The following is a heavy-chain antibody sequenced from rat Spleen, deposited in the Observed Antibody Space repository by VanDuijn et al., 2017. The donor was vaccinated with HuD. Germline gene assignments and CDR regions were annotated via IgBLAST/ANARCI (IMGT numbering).Heavy chain of an antibody. CDR1: GFTFSSFE. CDR3: ARRHYGYTDSFDY. CDR2: ITSAGSNT. D-gene: IGHD1-9*01. Sequence: EVQLVECGGGLVQPGRSLKLACAASGFTFSSFEMAWVSQALKKGLEWVATITSAGSNTFYPDSVKGRFTISRDNAKTTLYLTMDSLRSEDTATYYCARRHYGYTDSFDYWGQGVVVTVSS. V-gene: IGHV5-7*01. J-gene: IGHJ2*01.